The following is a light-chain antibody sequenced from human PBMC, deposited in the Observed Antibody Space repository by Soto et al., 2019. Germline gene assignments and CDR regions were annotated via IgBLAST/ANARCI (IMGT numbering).Light chain of an antibody. V-gene: IGLV2-11*01. Sequence: QPVLTQPRSVSGSPGQSVTISCTGTSSDVGAYDYVSWYQQHPGKAPKLMIYTITKRPSGVPDRFSGSKSGNTASLTISGLQAEDEADYYCCSYAGSFTWVFGGGTKLTVL. CDR2: TIT. CDR3: CSYAGSFTWV. CDR1: SSDVGAYDY. J-gene: IGLJ3*02.